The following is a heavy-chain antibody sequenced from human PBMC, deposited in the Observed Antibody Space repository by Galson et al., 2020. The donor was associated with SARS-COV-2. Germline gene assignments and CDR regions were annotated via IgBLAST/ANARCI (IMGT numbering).Heavy chain of an antibody. V-gene: IGHV4-31*03. CDR2: IYYRGST. CDR3: ARAPITMIVVINAFDV. CDR1: GGSISSGGYY. D-gene: IGHD3-22*01. Sequence: ETSETLSLNCTVSGGSISSGGYYWSWIRQHPGKGLEWIGYIYYRGSTYYNPSLKSRVTISVDTSKNQFSLKLSSVTAADTAVYYCARAPITMIVVINAFDVWGQWTMVAVSS. J-gene: IGHJ3*01.